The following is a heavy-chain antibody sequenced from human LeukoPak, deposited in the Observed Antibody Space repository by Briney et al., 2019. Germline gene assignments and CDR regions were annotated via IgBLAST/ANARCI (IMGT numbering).Heavy chain of an antibody. D-gene: IGHD2/OR15-2a*01. J-gene: IGHJ4*02. CDR3: AREANTAFDY. V-gene: IGHV3-74*01. CDR2: INYDGTST. Sequence: PGGSLRLSCVASGFTFGSYRMHWVRQAPGKGPVWVSRINYDGTSTTYADSVKGRFTVSRDNGKKTVSLQINSLRPDDTAVYYCAREANTAFDYWGQGTLVTVSS. CDR1: GFTFGSYR.